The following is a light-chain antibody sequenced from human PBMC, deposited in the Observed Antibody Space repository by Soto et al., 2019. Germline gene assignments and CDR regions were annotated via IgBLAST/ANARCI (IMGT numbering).Light chain of an antibody. CDR2: DAS. J-gene: IGKJ4*01. CDR3: QQYDHWPLT. Sequence: DIQMTQSPSTLSASVGDRVTITCRASQSISSWLAWYQQKPGKAPKLLIYDASSLESGVPSRFSGSGSGTEFTLTISSLLSEDFAVYYCQQYDHWPLTFGGGTKVDIK. CDR1: QSISSW. V-gene: IGKV1-5*01.